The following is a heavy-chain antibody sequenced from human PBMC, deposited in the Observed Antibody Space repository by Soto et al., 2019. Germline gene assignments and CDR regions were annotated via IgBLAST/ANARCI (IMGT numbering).Heavy chain of an antibody. J-gene: IGHJ3*02. V-gene: IGHV3-23*01. Sequence: VSLRLSCTASGFMFKNSAMTWVRQAPGQGLQWVASVSDNGGSRGGTYYADSVKGRFTISRDNSKNTLYLQLDSLTGADTAVYYCASAKAVVIAALGIWGQGTMVTVSS. D-gene: IGHD2-21*01. CDR1: GFMFKNSA. CDR2: VSDNGGSRGGT. CDR3: ASAKAVVIAALGI.